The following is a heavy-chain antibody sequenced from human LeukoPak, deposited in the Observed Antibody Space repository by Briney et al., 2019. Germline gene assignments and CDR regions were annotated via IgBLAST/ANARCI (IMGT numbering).Heavy chain of an antibody. J-gene: IGHJ4*02. CDR3: AKDPPFHSKGSYFADYFDY. CDR2: ISGSGGST. Sequence: GGSLRLSCAASGFTFSSYAMSWVRQAPGKGLEWVSAISGSGGSTYYADSVKGRFTISRDNSKNTLYLQMNSLRAEDTAVYYCAKDPPFHSKGSYFADYFDYWGQGTLVTVSS. D-gene: IGHD3-10*01. V-gene: IGHV3-23*01. CDR1: GFTFSSYA.